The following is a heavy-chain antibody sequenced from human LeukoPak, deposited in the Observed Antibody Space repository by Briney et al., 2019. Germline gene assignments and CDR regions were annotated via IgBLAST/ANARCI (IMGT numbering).Heavy chain of an antibody. D-gene: IGHD2-2*02. J-gene: IGHJ4*02. Sequence: PGGSLRLSCAASGFTFSSYTMSWVRQAPGKGLEWVSTITTSDGNTYYADSVKGRFTISRDNAKNSLYLQMNSLRAEDTAVYYCANTILTGALWGQGTLVTVSS. CDR3: ANTILTGAL. CDR2: ITTSDGNT. CDR1: GFTFSSYT. V-gene: IGHV3-23*01.